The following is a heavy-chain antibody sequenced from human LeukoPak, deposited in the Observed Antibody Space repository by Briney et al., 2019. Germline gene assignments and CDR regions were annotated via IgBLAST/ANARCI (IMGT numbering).Heavy chain of an antibody. V-gene: IGHV4-59*12. Sequence: SETLSLTCTVSGGSISSYYWSWIRQPPGKGLEWIGYIYYSGSTNYNPSLKSRVTISVDTSKNQFSLKLSSVTAADTAVYYCARATGYGGLWRYWGQGTLVTVSS. J-gene: IGHJ4*02. CDR1: GGSISSYY. D-gene: IGHD3-3*01. CDR2: IYYSGST. CDR3: ARATGYGGLWRY.